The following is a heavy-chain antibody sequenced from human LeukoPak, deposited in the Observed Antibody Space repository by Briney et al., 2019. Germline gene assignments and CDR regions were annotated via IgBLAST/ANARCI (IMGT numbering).Heavy chain of an antibody. CDR3: ASAYSSSWSFDY. CDR2: FDPEDGET. Sequence: ASVKVSCKVSGYTLTELSMHWLRQAPGKGLEWMGGFDPEDGETIYAQKFQGRVTMTEDTSTDTAYMDLSSLRSEDTAVYYCASAYSSSWSFDYWGQGTLVTVSS. J-gene: IGHJ4*02. CDR1: GYTLTELS. V-gene: IGHV1-24*01. D-gene: IGHD6-13*01.